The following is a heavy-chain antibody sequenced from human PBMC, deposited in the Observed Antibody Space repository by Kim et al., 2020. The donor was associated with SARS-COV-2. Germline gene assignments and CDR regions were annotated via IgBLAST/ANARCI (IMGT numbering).Heavy chain of an antibody. V-gene: IGHV3-74*01. CDR1: GFTFSSYW. CDR2: INADGSTT. Sequence: GGSLRLSCAASGFTFSSYWMHWVRQAPGKGLVWVSRINADGSTTSYVDSVKGRFTISRDNAKNTLYLQMNSLKAEDTAVYYCARAGWGTAGTDYWGQGTLVTVSS. J-gene: IGHJ4*02. CDR3: ARAGWGTAGTDY. D-gene: IGHD6-13*01.